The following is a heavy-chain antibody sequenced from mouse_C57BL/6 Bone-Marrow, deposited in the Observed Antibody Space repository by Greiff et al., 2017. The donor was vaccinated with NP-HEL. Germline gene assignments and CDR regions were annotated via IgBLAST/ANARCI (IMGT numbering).Heavy chain of an antibody. D-gene: IGHD2-3*01. CDR1: GFNIKDYY. V-gene: IGHV14-2*01. CDR3: ARFRDGYHRYFDV. J-gene: IGHJ1*03. CDR2: IDPEDGET. Sequence: VQLKQSGAELVKPGASVKLSCTASGFNIKDYYMHWVKQRTEQGLEWIGRIDPEDGETKYAPKFQGKATITADTSSNTAYLQLSSLTSEDTAVYYCARFRDGYHRYFDVWGTGTTVTVSS.